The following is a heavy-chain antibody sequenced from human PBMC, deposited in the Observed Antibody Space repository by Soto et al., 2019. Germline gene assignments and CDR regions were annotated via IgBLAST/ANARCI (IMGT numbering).Heavy chain of an antibody. J-gene: IGHJ4*02. CDR1: GGTFRNYP. V-gene: IGHV1-69*02. Sequence: QVQLVQSGTEVKKPGSSVKVSCKASGGTFRNYPINWVRQAPGHGLEWMGSIFPLTGIPDYAQNFQARLTISADKSTSAAYMELSSLTSDDTAMYFCARGPLVVLNYFESWGQGTLVTVSS. CDR3: ARGPLVVLNYFES. CDR2: IFPLTGIP.